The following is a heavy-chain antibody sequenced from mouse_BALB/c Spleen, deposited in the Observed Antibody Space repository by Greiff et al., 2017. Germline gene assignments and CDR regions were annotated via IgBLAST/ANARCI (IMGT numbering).Heavy chain of an antibody. V-gene: IGHV1-80*01. CDR2: IYPGDGDT. D-gene: IGHD1-1*01. CDR1: GYAFSSYW. CDR3: ARGATVVATRYFDV. Sequence: VQRVESGAELVRPGSSVKISCKASGYAFSSYWMNWVKQRPGQGLEWIGQIYPGDGDTNYNGKFKGKATLTADKSSSTAYMQLSSLTSEDSAVYFCARGATVVATRYFDVWGAGTTVTVSS. J-gene: IGHJ1*01.